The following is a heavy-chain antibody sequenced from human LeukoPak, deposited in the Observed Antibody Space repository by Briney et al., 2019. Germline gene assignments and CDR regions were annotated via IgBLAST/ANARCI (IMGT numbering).Heavy chain of an antibody. J-gene: IGHJ5*01. V-gene: IGHV3-21*01. CDR1: GFSFSNYA. D-gene: IGHD3-10*01. CDR2: ISSGSSHI. CDR3: ARSTHSWFGWFEF. Sequence: GGSLGLSCETSGFSFSNYAMNWVRQIPGKGLEWGSSISSGSSHIYYAESMKGRFTMSRGNSKNSVTLEMTSLRVEDTAVYYCARSTHSWFGWFEFWGQGTLVTVAS.